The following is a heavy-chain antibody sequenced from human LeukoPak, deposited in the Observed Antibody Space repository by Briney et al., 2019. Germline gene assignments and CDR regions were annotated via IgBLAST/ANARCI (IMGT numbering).Heavy chain of an antibody. CDR2: IYSGGST. CDR1: GFTVSSNY. D-gene: IGHD6-13*01. V-gene: IGHV3-53*01. CDR3: ARDAYSSSWYGGIDYYYGMDV. Sequence: GGSLRLSCAASGFTVSSNYMSWVRQAPGKGLEWVSVIYSGGSTYYADSVKGRFTISRDNSKNTLYLQVNSLRAEDTAVYYCARDAYSSSWYGGIDYYYGMDVWGQGTTVTVSS. J-gene: IGHJ6*02.